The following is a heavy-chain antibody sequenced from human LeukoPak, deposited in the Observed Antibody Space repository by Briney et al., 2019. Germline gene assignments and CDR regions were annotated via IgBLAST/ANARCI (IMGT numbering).Heavy chain of an antibody. J-gene: IGHJ4*02. CDR3: VRGATMAY. CDR2: IRYDGTNK. Sequence: GGSLRLSCAASGFTFSSYGIHWVRQAPGKGLEWVSFIRYDGTNKWYADSVKGRFTISRGNSKNTLYLQMNSLRVEDTAVYYCVRGATMAYWGQGTLVTVSS. V-gene: IGHV3-30*02. D-gene: IGHD3-10*01. CDR1: GFTFSSYG.